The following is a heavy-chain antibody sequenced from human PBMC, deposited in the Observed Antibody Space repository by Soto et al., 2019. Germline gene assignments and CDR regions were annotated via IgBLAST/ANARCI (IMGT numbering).Heavy chain of an antibody. Sequence: QLQLQESGPGLVKPSETLSLTCTVSGGSVSSSNYYWGWIRQSPGKGLEWIGSIYYSGSTYYNPSLEGRVTISVDKSKNQFSLKVISVTAADPAVYYCARLEGLATIPYYFDYWGQGTLVTVSS. V-gene: IGHV4-39*01. D-gene: IGHD3-9*01. CDR2: IYYSGST. J-gene: IGHJ4*02. CDR3: ARLEGLATIPYYFDY. CDR1: GGSVSSSNYY.